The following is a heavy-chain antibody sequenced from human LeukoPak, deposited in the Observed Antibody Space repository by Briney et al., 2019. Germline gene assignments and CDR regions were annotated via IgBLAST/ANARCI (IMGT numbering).Heavy chain of an antibody. CDR1: GFTFSSYA. Sequence: PGGSLRLSCAASGFTFSSYAMSWVRQAPGKGLEWVSAISGSGGSTYYADSVKGRFTIFRDNSKNTLYLQMNSLRAEDTAVYYCAKDLVDTAMVTFYFDYWGQGTLVTVSS. V-gene: IGHV3-23*01. J-gene: IGHJ4*02. CDR3: AKDLVDTAMVTFYFDY. D-gene: IGHD5-18*01. CDR2: ISGSGGST.